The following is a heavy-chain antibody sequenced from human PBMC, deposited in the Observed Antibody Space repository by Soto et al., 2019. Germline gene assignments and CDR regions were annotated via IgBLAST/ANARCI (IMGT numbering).Heavy chain of an antibody. J-gene: IGHJ4*02. CDR2: IYYSGST. Sequence: SETLSLTCTVSGVSVSSGSYYLSWIRQPPGKGLEWIGYIYYSGSTNYNPSLKSRVTISVDTSKNQFSLKLSSVTAADTAVYYCAIASGYDTKVDYWGQGTLVTVSS. D-gene: IGHD5-12*01. CDR1: GVSVSSGSYY. CDR3: AIASGYDTKVDY. V-gene: IGHV4-61*01.